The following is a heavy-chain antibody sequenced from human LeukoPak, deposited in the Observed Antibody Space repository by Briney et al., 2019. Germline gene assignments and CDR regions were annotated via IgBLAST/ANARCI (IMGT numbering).Heavy chain of an antibody. CDR3: AKEIELRFLEWLLDSPFDY. CDR1: GFTSSNYA. D-gene: IGHD3-3*01. Sequence: PGGSLRLSCAASGFTSSNYAMSWVRQAPGKGLKWVSSISGSGGNTYYADSVKGRFTISRDNSKNTLYLQMNSLRAEDTAVYYCAKEIELRFLEWLLDSPFDYWGQGTLVTVSS. V-gene: IGHV3-23*01. J-gene: IGHJ4*02. CDR2: ISGSGGNT.